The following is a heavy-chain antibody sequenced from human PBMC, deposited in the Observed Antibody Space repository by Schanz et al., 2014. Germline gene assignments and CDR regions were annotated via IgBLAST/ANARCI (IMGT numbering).Heavy chain of an antibody. V-gene: IGHV3-53*01. D-gene: IGHD2-8*02. CDR3: ARDSRYCTGVDCKGDAFDL. CDR1: GFTVSSNY. CDR2: IYSDGRT. J-gene: IGHJ3*01. Sequence: EVQLVESGGGLIQPGGSLRLSCVASGFTVSSNYMSWVRQAPGKGLEWVSVIYSDGRTYYGDSVKGRFTISRDNAKNSLYLQMNSLTAEDTAVYHCARDSRYCTGVDCKGDAFDLWGQGTLVTVSS.